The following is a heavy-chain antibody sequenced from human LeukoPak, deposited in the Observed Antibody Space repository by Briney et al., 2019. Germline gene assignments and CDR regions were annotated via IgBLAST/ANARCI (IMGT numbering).Heavy chain of an antibody. CDR3: ARHPWAAFDI. Sequence: SETLSLTCTVSGGSISSGGYYWGWVRQPPGKGLEWIGSMSYSGSTYYNPSLKSRLTISVDTSKNQLSLEMTSVTAADTAVYYCARHPWAAFDIWGQGTMVTVSS. D-gene: IGHD7-27*01. J-gene: IGHJ3*02. CDR1: GGSISSGGYY. CDR2: MSYSGST. V-gene: IGHV4-39*01.